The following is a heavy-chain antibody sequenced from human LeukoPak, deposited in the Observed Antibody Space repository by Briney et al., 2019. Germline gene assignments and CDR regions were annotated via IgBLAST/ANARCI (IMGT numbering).Heavy chain of an antibody. CDR3: ARDRPSPVLLWFGGQQFDY. J-gene: IGHJ4*02. CDR2: INPNSGGT. Sequence: ASVKVSCKASGYTFTGYYMHWVRQAPGQGLEWMGWINPNSGGTNYAQKLQGRVTMTTDTSTSTAYMELRSLRSDDTAVYYCARDRPSPVLLWFGGQQFDYWGQGTLVTVSS. V-gene: IGHV1-2*02. D-gene: IGHD3-10*01. CDR1: GYTFTGYY.